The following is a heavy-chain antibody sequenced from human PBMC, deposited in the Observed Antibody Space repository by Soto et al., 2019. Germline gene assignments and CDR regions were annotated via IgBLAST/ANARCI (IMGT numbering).Heavy chain of an antibody. CDR2: IYYSGST. CDR1: GGSISSYY. Sequence: SETLALTCTVSGGSISSYYWSWIRQPPGKGLEWIGYIYYSGSTYYNPSLKSRVTISVDTSKNQFSLKLSSVTAADTAVYYCARDGGQLCYYYYGMDVWGQGTTVTVSS. D-gene: IGHD3-16*01. CDR3: ARDGGQLCYYYYGMDV. V-gene: IGHV4-59*06. J-gene: IGHJ6*02.